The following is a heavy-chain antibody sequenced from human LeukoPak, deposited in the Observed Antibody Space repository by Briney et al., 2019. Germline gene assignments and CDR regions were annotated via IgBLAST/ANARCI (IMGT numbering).Heavy chain of an antibody. CDR1: HFTFSHYG. Sequence: PGKSLTLSCVASHFTFSHYGMHWVRQAPGKELEWVSVIWNDASNQYYADSVKGRFTISRDNSQNTVYLQMNSLRAEDTAVYYCAKDAQRGFDYSNSLENWGQGTLVIVSS. CDR2: IWNDASNQ. V-gene: IGHV3-33*06. CDR3: AKDAQRGFDYSNSLEN. J-gene: IGHJ4*02. D-gene: IGHD4-11*01.